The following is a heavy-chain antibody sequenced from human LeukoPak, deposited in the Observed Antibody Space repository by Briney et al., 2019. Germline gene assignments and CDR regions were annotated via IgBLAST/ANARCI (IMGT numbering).Heavy chain of an antibody. J-gene: IGHJ5*02. V-gene: IGHV3-53*01. CDR2: IYSGGST. CDR3: ARVLIAAAASDGWFDP. CDR1: GFTVSSNY. D-gene: IGHD6-13*01. Sequence: GGSLRLSCAASGFTVSSNYMSWVRQAPGKGLEWVSVIYSGGSTYYADSVKGRFTISRDNSKNTLYLQMNSLRAEDTAVYYCARVLIAAAASDGWFDPWGQGTLVTVSS.